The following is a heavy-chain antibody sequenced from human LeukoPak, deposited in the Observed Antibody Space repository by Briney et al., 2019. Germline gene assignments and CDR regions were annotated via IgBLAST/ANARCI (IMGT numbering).Heavy chain of an antibody. D-gene: IGHD3-22*01. Sequence: ASVKVSCKASGYTFTGYYMHWVRQAPGQGLEWMGWINPNSGGTNYAQKLQGRVTMTRDTSISTAYMELSSLRSDDTAVYYCARGPNYYDSSGFHYRDWGQGTLVTVSS. CDR3: ARGPNYYDSSGFHYRD. CDR1: GYTFTGYY. V-gene: IGHV1-2*02. J-gene: IGHJ4*02. CDR2: INPNSGGT.